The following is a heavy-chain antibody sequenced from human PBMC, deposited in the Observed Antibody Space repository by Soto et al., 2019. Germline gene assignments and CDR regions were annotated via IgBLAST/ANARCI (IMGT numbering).Heavy chain of an antibody. CDR3: ARHGGQFAPKVKWLYHYGMDV. CDR1: GDPFSNIA. V-gene: IGHV1-69*01. Sequence: QVQLVQSGTEVKEPGSSVKVSCMASGDPFSNIAISWVRQAPGQGLEWMGGLIPIFGTGNSAQKFQGRVTLTAAESTSTAYMELNYLRSEDSAVYYCARHGGQFAPKVKWLYHYGMDVGGQGTTVIVS. D-gene: IGHD1-26*01. J-gene: IGHJ6*02. CDR2: LIPIFGTG.